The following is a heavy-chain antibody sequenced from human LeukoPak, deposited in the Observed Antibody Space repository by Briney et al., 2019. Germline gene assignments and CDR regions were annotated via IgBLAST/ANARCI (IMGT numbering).Heavy chain of an antibody. CDR1: GFTFSSYG. CDR3: ARDHLYYDSSGSFDY. J-gene: IGHJ4*02. V-gene: IGHV3-33*01. Sequence: GGSLRLSCAASGFTFSSYGMHWVRQAPGKGLEWVAVIWYDGSNKYYADSVKGRFTISRDNSKNTLYLQMNSLRAEDTAVYYCARDHLYYDSSGSFDYWGQGTLVTVSS. CDR2: IWYDGSNK. D-gene: IGHD3-22*01.